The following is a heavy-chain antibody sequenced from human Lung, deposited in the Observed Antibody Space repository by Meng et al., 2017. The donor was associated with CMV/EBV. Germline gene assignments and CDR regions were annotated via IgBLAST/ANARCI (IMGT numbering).Heavy chain of an antibody. J-gene: IGHJ6*02. V-gene: IGHV3-21*01. CDR1: GFTFSTYS. D-gene: IGHD2-2*01. Sequence: GESLKISCAASGFTFSTYSMNWVRQAPGKGLEWVSSITSSSSYNYYADSVTGRFTISRDNTKNSLYLQMNSLRAEDTAVYFCARDDCRGGYCSSTSYYYGMDVWGQETXVTVSS. CDR2: ITSSSSYN. CDR3: ARDDCRGGYCSSTSYYYGMDV.